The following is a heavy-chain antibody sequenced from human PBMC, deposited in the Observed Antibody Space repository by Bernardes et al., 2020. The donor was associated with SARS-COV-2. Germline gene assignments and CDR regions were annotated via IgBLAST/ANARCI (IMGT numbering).Heavy chain of an antibody. Sequence: GSLRLSCAASGFTFSSYAMSWVRQAPGKGLEWVSAISGSGGSTYYSDSVKGRFTISRDNSQNMLYLQMNSLTAEDTAIYYCAKYQDSGWYGGYFDYWGQGAQVTVSS. CDR3: AKYQDSGWYGGYFDY. CDR2: ISGSGGST. J-gene: IGHJ4*02. CDR1: GFTFSSYA. V-gene: IGHV3-23*01. D-gene: IGHD6-13*01.